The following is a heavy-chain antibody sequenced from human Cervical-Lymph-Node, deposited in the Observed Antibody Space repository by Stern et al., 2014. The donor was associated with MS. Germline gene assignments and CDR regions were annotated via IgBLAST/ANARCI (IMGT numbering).Heavy chain of an antibody. CDR2: INPNNGDT. D-gene: IGHD4-17*01. Sequence: QMQLVQYGAEVKKPGASVSVSCKASGYTFTAYYLHWVRQAPGHGLEWMGWINPNNGDTKYAQNFQGWVTMTRDTSISTAYMDLSSLTSDDTAIYYCARDLGTVTTPGDYWGQGTLVTVSS. CDR1: GYTFTAYY. CDR3: ARDLGTVTTPGDY. J-gene: IGHJ4*02. V-gene: IGHV1-2*04.